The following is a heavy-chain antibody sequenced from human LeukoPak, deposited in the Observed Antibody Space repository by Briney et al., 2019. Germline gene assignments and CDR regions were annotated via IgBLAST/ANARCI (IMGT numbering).Heavy chain of an antibody. V-gene: IGHV3-23*01. CDR1: GFTLSSYA. D-gene: IGHD3-16*01. J-gene: IGHJ4*02. CDR2: ISGSGGST. CDR3: AKVSVTTLGGIDY. Sequence: GGSLRLSCAASGFTLSSYAMSWVRQAPGQGLGWVSCISGSGGSTHYADSVKGRFTISRDNSKNTLYLQMNSLRAEDTAVYYCAKVSVTTLGGIDYWGQGTLVTVSS.